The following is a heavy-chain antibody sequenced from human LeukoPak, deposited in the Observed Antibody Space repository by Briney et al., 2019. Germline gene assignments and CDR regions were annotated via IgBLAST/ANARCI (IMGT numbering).Heavy chain of an antibody. V-gene: IGHV3-7*01. D-gene: IGHD2-15*01. J-gene: IGHJ4*02. Sequence: PGGSLRLSCVASGFTFSTYWVNWVRQAPGKGLERVGTISPDGSDKYYVDSVKGRFTISRVNAKTSLYLQINSLRADDTALYFCARGIVVVVGASDHFDYWGQGTLITVSS. CDR3: ARGIVVVVGASDHFDY. CDR1: GFTFSTYW. CDR2: ISPDGSDK.